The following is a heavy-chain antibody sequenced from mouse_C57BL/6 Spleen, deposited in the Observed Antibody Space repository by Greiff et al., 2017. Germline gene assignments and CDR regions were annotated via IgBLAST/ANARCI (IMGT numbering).Heavy chain of an antibody. J-gene: IGHJ1*03. CDR2: INPSNGGT. D-gene: IGHD1-1*01. CDR3: ARSGNYGWYFEV. CDR1: GYTFTSYW. Sequence: QVQLQQPGTELVKPGASVKLSCKASGYTFTSYWMHWVKQRPGQGLEWIGNINPSNGGTNYNEKFKSKATLTVDKSSSTANRQLSSLTSEDSAVYYCARSGNYGWYFEVWGTGTTVTVSS. V-gene: IGHV1-53*01.